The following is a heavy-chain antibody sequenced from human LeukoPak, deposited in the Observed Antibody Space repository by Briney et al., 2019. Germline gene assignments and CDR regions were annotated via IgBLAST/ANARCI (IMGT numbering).Heavy chain of an antibody. D-gene: IGHD5-12*01. V-gene: IGHV3-30*18. CDR2: IAFDGDYE. Sequence: GGSLSLSCAASGFTFSNYGMHWVRQAPGKGLQWVAVIAFDGDYEYYADSVKGRFTISRDNSRNTLYLQMNNLRIEDTAMYYCVKYDTNGYMGGGVDYWGQGTLVTVSS. CDR1: GFTFSNYG. CDR3: VKYDTNGYMGGGVDY. J-gene: IGHJ4*02.